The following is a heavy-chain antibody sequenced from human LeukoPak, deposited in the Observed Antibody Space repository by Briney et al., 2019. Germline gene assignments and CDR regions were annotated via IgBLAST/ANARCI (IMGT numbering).Heavy chain of an antibody. CDR2: IKSDGKT. CDR1: GFTFSRYW. Sequence: GGSLRLSCEASGFTFSRYWMHWVRQAPGKGLVWVSRIKSDGKTNYADSVKGRFTISRDNAKNTVSLQMDSLRAEDTGVYYCARAPSEVGGYYPEYFRHWGQGTLVTASS. D-gene: IGHD3-22*01. J-gene: IGHJ1*01. CDR3: ARAPSEVGGYYPEYFRH. V-gene: IGHV3-74*01.